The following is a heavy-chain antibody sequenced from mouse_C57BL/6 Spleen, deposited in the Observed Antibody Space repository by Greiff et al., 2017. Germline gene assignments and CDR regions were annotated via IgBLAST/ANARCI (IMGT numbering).Heavy chain of an antibody. CDR2: FYPGSGSI. D-gene: IGHD2-4*01. V-gene: IGHV1-62-2*01. Sequence: VQLQQSGAELVKPGASVKLSCKASGYTFTEYTIHWVKQRSGQGLEWIGWFYPGSGSIKYNEKFKDKATLTADKSSSTVYMELSRLTSEDSAVYFCARHEDGSLYYDYDGFAYWGQGTLVTVSA. CDR3: ARHEDGSLYYDYDGFAY. J-gene: IGHJ3*01. CDR1: GYTFTEYT.